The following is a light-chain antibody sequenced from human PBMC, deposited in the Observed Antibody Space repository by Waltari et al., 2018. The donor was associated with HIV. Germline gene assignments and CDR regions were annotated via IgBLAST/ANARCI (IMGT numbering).Light chain of an antibody. CDR1: SLRSYY. CDR3: NSRDSSGNHYV. CDR2: GKN. V-gene: IGLV3-19*01. J-gene: IGLJ1*01. Sequence: ITCQGDSLRSYYASWYQQKPGQAPILVIYGKNNRPSGIPDRFSGSSSGNTASLIITGAQAEDDADYYCNSRDSSGNHYVFGTGTKVTVL.